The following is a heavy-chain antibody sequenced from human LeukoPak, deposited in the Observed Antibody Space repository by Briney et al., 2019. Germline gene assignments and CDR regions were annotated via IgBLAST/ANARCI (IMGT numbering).Heavy chain of an antibody. V-gene: IGHV4-39*01. CDR2: IYYSGST. CDR3: ARSSSYYYESSGYYNPYNWFDP. CDR1: GGSISSSSYY. D-gene: IGHD3-22*01. Sequence: SETLSLTCTVSGGSISSSSYYWGWIRQPPGKGLEWIGSIYYSGSTYYNPSLKSRVTISVDTSKNQFSLKLSSVTAADTAVCYCARSSSYYYESSGYYNPYNWFDPWGQGTLVTVSS. J-gene: IGHJ5*02.